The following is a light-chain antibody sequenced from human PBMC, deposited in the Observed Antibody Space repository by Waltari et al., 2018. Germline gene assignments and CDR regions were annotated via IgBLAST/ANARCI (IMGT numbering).Light chain of an antibody. J-gene: IGLJ1*01. V-gene: IGLV2-14*03. CDR3: TSYISSSTRYV. Sequence: QSALTQPASVSGSPGQSITMSCTGTRRDVGGSNHLSWYQQHPGKAPKLRIYDVSYRPSGVSNRFSGSKSGNTAALTISGLRSEDEADYYCTSYISSSTRYVFGAGTKVTVL. CDR1: RRDVGGSNH. CDR2: DVS.